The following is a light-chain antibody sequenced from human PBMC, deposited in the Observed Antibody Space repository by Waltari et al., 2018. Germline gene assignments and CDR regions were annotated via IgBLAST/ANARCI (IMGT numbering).Light chain of an antibody. V-gene: IGLV2-14*01. CDR1: SNVGGFFHY. Sequence: QSALTQPASESGSPGQSITISCPGTSNVGGFFHYVSWYQQLPGRAPRLMIYDVFDRPSGVSNRFSGSKSGNTAALTISGLQADDEADYYCNPYTGSSTWVFGGGTKLTVL. CDR3: NPYTGSSTWV. J-gene: IGLJ3*02. CDR2: DVF.